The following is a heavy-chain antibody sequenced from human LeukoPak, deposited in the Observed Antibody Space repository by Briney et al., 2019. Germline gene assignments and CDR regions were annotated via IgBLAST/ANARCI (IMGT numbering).Heavy chain of an antibody. CDR1: GASVSNYY. V-gene: IGHV4-59*08. CDR3: ARHHDGGPKLRLDF. D-gene: IGHD2-15*01. J-gene: IGHJ4*02. CDR2: FHYSGST. Sequence: PSETLSLTCRVSGASVSNYYWSWIRQSPGKGLEWIGFFHYSGSTNYNPSLNSRVTTSIDTSMHQLSLTLVSVTAADTAVYFCARHHDGGPKLRLDFWGLGVLVTVSS.